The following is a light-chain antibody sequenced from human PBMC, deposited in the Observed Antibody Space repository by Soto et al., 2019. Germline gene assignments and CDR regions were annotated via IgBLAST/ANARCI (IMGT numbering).Light chain of an antibody. V-gene: IGLV2-11*01. CDR3: CSFAGSYTFWV. J-gene: IGLJ3*02. Sequence: QSALTQPRSVSGSPGQSVTISCTGTSSDVGDYNYVSWYKQYPGKAPKLVIYDVSKRPSGVPDRFSGSKSGNTASLTISGLQAEDEADYYCCSFAGSYTFWVFGGGTKVTVL. CDR2: DVS. CDR1: SSDVGDYNY.